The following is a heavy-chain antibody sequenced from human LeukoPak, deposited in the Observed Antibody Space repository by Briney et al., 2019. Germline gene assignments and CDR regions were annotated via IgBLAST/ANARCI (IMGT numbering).Heavy chain of an antibody. D-gene: IGHD6-25*01. V-gene: IGHV4-39*07. CDR1: GGSISSSSYY. CDR3: ATIQRDHAFDI. Sequence: SETLSLTCTVSGGSISSSSYYWGWIRQPPGKGLEWIGSIYYSGSTNYNPSLKSRVTISVDTSKNQFSLKLNSMTAADTAVYYCATIQRDHAFDIWGQGTVVTVSS. J-gene: IGHJ3*02. CDR2: IYYSGST.